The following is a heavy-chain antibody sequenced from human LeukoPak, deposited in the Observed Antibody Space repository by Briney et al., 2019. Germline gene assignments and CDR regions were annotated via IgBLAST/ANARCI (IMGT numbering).Heavy chain of an antibody. CDR3: AKRGVVIRAVLVVGFHKEAYYFDS. V-gene: IGHV3-23*01. CDR2: ISDRGGST. J-gene: IGHJ4*02. CDR1: GITLSNYG. Sequence: GSLRLSCVVSGITLSNYGMGWVRQAPGKGLEWVAGISDRGGSTNYADSVKGRFTISRDNPKNTLYLQMNSLRSEDTAVYFCAKRGVVIRAVLVVGFHKEAYYFDSWGQGALVTVSS. D-gene: IGHD2-15*01.